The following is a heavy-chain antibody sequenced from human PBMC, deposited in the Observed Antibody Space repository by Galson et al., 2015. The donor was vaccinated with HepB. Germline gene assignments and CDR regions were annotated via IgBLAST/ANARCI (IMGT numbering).Heavy chain of an antibody. J-gene: IGHJ4*02. D-gene: IGHD6-19*01. CDR2: ISAYNGNT. CDR3: ARRYSSGWYVGYFDY. Sequence: SVKVSCKASGYTFTSYGISWVRQAPGQGLEWMGWISAYNGNTNYAQKLQGRVTMTTDTSTSTAYMELRSLRSDDTAVYYCARRYSSGWYVGYFDYWGQGTLVTVSS. CDR1: GYTFTSYG. V-gene: IGHV1-18*04.